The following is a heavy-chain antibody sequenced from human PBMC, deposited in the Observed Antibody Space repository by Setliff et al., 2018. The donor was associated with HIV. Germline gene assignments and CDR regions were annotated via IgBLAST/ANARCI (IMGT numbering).Heavy chain of an antibody. CDR3: ARDRAMRFSNSPSFNYFDV. Sequence: PSETLSLTCTVSGGSISSDKWWDWVRQPPGKGLEWIGYIYHSGSTYYNPSLKSRVTISVDTSKNQFSLKLTSVTAADTAVYYCARDRAMRFSNSPSFNYFDVWGQGALVTVSS. CDR2: IYHSGST. D-gene: IGHD2-2*01. CDR1: GGSISSDKW. J-gene: IGHJ4*02. V-gene: IGHV4-4*02.